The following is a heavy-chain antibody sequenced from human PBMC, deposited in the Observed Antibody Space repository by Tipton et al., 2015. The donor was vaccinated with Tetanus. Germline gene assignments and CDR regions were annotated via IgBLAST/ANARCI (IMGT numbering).Heavy chain of an antibody. V-gene: IGHV4-59*01. Sequence: TLSLTCTVSGGSISSYYWSWIRQPPGKGLEWTGYIYYSGSTNYNPSLKSRVTISVDTSKNQFSLKLSSVTAADTAVYYCARAGGGSWGNFDYWGQGTLVTVSS. D-gene: IGHD6-13*01. CDR1: GGSISSYY. CDR3: ARAGGGSWGNFDY. J-gene: IGHJ4*02. CDR2: IYYSGST.